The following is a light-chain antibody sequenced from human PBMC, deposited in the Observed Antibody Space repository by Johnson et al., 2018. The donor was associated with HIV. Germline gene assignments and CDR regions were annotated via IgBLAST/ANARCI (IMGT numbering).Light chain of an antibody. CDR3: GTWDSSLSAGYV. J-gene: IGLJ1*01. CDR1: SSNIGKNY. CDR2: DNN. V-gene: IGLV1-51*01. Sequence: QSVLTQPPSVYAAPGQKVTISCSGSSSNIGKNYVSWYQHLPGTAPKLLIYDNNKRPSGIPDRFSGSKSGTSATLGITGLQTGDEADYYCGTWDSSLSAGYVFGTGTKVTVL.